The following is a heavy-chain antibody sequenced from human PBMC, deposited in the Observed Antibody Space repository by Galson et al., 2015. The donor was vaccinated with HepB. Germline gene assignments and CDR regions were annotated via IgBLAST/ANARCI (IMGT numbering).Heavy chain of an antibody. CDR1: GFTFSSYA. Sequence: SLRLSCAASGFTFSSYAMSWVRQALGKGLEWISGISGSGAYYADSVKGRFAISRDNSKNTLYLQMSSLRAEDTALYYCAKDYEVTTLGYFDCWGQGTLVTVSS. V-gene: IGHV3-23*01. CDR2: ISGSGA. D-gene: IGHD4-23*01. J-gene: IGHJ4*02. CDR3: AKDYEVTTLGYFDC.